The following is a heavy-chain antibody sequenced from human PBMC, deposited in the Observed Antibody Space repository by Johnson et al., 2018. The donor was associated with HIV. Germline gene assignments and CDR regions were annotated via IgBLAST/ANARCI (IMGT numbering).Heavy chain of an antibody. CDR2: ISYDGSNK. Sequence: QVQLVESGGGVVQPGRSLRLSCAASGFTFSSYGMHWVRQAPGKGLEWVAVISYDGSNKYYADSVKGRFTISRDNSKNTLYLQMTNLRADDTAVFYCATVGRLTATAQSAFDIWGQGTMVMVSS. V-gene: IGHV3-30*19. CDR1: GFTFSSYG. J-gene: IGHJ3*02. D-gene: IGHD1-7*01. CDR3: ATVGRLTATAQSAFDI.